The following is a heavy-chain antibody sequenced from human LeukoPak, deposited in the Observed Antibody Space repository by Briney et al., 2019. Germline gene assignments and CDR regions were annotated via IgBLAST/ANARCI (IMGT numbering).Heavy chain of an antibody. D-gene: IGHD5-18*01. V-gene: IGHV5-51*01. Sequence: GESLKISCKGSRESFTSYWIGWVRQMPGKGLEWMGIIYPGDSDTRYSPPFQGQVTISADKSISTAYLQWSSLKASDTAMYFCGRVPGYSYGLVDYWGQGTLVTVSS. J-gene: IGHJ4*02. CDR1: RESFTSYW. CDR2: IYPGDSDT. CDR3: GRVPGYSYGLVDY.